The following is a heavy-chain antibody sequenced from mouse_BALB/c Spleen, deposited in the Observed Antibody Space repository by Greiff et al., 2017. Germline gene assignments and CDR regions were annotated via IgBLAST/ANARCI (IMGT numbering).Heavy chain of an antibody. CDR1: GFTFSDYY. D-gene: IGHD2-4*01. V-gene: IGHV5-4*02. CDR2: ISDGGSYT. J-gene: IGHJ3*01. Sequence: DVMLVESGGGLVKPGGSLKLSCAASGFTFSDYYMYWVRQTPEKRLEWVATISDGGSYTYYPDSVKGRFTISRDNAKNNLYLQMSSLKSEDTAMYYCARDGSTVIKGFAYWGQGTLVTVSA. CDR3: ARDGSTVIKGFAY.